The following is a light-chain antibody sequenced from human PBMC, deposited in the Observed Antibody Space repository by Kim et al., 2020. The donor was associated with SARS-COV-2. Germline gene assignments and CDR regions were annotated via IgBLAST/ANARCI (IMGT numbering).Light chain of an antibody. CDR2: DAS. J-gene: IGKJ5*01. CDR3: QQRSNWPPIT. Sequence: EIVLTQSPATLSLSPGERATLSCRASQSVSSYLAWYQQKPGQAPRLLIYDASNRATGIPARFRGSGSGTDFTLTISSLEPEDFAVYYCQQRSNWPPITFGQATRLEIK. CDR1: QSVSSY. V-gene: IGKV3-11*01.